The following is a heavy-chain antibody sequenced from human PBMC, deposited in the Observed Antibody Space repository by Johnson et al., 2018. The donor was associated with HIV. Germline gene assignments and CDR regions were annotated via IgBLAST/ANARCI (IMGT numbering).Heavy chain of an antibody. Sequence: QVQLVESGGGVVQPGRSLRLSCAASGFTFSSYAMHWVRQAPGKGPEWLAVISYDEKNTYYADSVKGRFTISSDNSKNTLYLQMNSLRAEDTAVYYCARVGDSSSSLGAFDIWGQGTMVTVSS. V-gene: IGHV3-30*04. CDR2: ISYDEKNT. J-gene: IGHJ3*02. CDR1: GFTFSSYA. D-gene: IGHD6-6*01. CDR3: ARVGDSSSSLGAFDI.